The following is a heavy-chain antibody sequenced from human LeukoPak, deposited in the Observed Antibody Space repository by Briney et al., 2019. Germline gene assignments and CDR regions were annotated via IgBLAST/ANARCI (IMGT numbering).Heavy chain of an antibody. CDR2: INHSGST. CDR1: GFTFSSYA. Sequence: GSLRLSCAASGFTFSSYAMSWVRQPPGKGLEWIGEINHSGSTNYNPSLKSRVTISVDTSKNQFSLKLSSVTAADTAVYYCARGGPWWFGYWGQGTLVTVSS. D-gene: IGHD3-10*01. J-gene: IGHJ4*02. CDR3: ARGGPWWFGY. V-gene: IGHV4-34*01.